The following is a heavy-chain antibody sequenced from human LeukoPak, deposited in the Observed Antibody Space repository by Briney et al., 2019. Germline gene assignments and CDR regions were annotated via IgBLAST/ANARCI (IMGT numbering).Heavy chain of an antibody. CDR2: IIPILGIA. CDR3: ARLKYCSSPSCYEFDY. J-gene: IGHJ4*02. CDR1: GGTFSSYA. V-gene: IGHV1-69*04. Sequence: GSSVKVSCKASGGTFSSYAISWVRQAPGQGLEWMGRIIPILGIANYAQKFQGRVTITADKSKSTAYMELSSLRSEDTAVYYCARLKYCSSPSCYEFDYWGQGTLVTVSS. D-gene: IGHD2-2*01.